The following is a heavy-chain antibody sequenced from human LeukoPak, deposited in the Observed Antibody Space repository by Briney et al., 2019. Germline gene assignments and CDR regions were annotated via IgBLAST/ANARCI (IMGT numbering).Heavy chain of an antibody. CDR1: GGSISSSSYY. CDR3: ARARSYFQLQTFDY. D-gene: IGHD1-26*01. Sequence: SETLSLTCTVSGGSISSSSYYWGWIRQSPGKGLEWIGSIYYSGSTYYNPSLKSRVTISVDTSKNQFSLKLSSVTAADTAVYYCARARSYFQLQTFDYWGQGTLVTVSS. V-gene: IGHV4-39*01. J-gene: IGHJ4*02. CDR2: IYYSGST.